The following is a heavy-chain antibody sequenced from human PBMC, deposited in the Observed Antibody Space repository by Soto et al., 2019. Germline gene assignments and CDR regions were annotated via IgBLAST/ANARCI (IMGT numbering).Heavy chain of an antibody. CDR1: GGPMSEYF. CDR3: ARDGYDGSGSPFPAY. D-gene: IGHD3-10*01. CDR2: VYYLGST. J-gene: IGHJ4*02. V-gene: IGHV4-59*01. Sequence: LSLTCTVSGGPMSEYFWSWIRQSPGKGLEWIGYVYYLGSTDYNPSLKSRVMISVDTSKRQFSLKLSSVTVADTAIYYCARDGYDGSGSPFPAYWGPGIQVTVSS.